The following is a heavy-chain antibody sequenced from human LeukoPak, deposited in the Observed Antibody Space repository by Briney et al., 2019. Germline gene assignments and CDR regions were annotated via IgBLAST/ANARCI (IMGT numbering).Heavy chain of an antibody. CDR2: IYYSGST. V-gene: IGHV4-59*04. J-gene: IGHJ3*02. D-gene: IGHD3-3*01. CDR1: GGSISSYY. CDR3: ARPGLTIFGVVTPFDAFDI. Sequence: PSETLSLTCTVSGGSISSYYWSWIRQPPGKGLEWIGYIYYSGSTYYNPSLKSRVTISVDTSKNQFSLKLSSVTAADTAVYYCARPGLTIFGVVTPFDAFDIWGQGTMVTVSS.